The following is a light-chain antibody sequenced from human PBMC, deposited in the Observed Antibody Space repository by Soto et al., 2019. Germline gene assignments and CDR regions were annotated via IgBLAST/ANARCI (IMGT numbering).Light chain of an antibody. J-gene: IGKJ5*01. CDR3: HQSETFPLT. CDR1: QGISSA. V-gene: IGKV1-13*02. Sequence: AIQLTQSPSSLSASVGDRVTITCRASQGISSAFAWYQQIPGKVPKLLIYDVSSLQSGVPPRFSGSGSGTDFTLTISSLQPEDFATYYCHQSETFPLTFGQGTRLEVK. CDR2: DVS.